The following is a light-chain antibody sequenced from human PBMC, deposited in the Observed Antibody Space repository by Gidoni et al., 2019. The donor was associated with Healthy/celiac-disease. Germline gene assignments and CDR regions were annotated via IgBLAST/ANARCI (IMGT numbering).Light chain of an antibody. J-gene: IGKJ2*04. CDR2: GAS. Sequence: IVLTQSPGTLSLSPGERATLSCRANQSVSSSYLAWYQQKPGQAPRLLIYGASSRATGIPDRFSGSGSGTDFTLTISRLEPEDFAVYYCQQYGSSPCSFGQGTKLEIK. V-gene: IGKV3-20*01. CDR3: QQYGSSPCS. CDR1: QSVSSSY.